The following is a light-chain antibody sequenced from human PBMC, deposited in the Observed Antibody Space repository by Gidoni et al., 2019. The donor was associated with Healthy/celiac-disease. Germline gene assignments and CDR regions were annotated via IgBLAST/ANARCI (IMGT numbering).Light chain of an antibody. J-gene: IGKJ4*01. CDR2: DAS. V-gene: IGKV3-11*01. CDR1: QSVSSY. Sequence: EIVLTQSPATLSLSPGERATLSCRASQSVSSYLACYQQKPGQAPRLLIYDASNRATGIPARFSGSGSGTDFTRTISSLEPEDFAVYYCQQRSNWRTFGGXTKVEIK. CDR3: QQRSNWRT.